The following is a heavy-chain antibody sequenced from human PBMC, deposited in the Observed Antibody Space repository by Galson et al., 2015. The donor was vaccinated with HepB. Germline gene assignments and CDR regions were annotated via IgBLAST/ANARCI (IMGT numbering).Heavy chain of an antibody. CDR1: GFTFSYYA. D-gene: IGHD6-19*01. V-gene: IGHV3-23*01. J-gene: IGHJ4*02. Sequence: SLRLSCAASGFTFSYYAMAWVRQAPGKGLEWISAITPSGDNTYSADSMKGRFFISRDNSQNTLFLQMNSLRADDTAIYFCAKVFPEKTDGWYRQALYYFDSWGQGTRATFSS. CDR2: ITPSGDNT. CDR3: AKVFPEKTDGWYRQALYYFDS.